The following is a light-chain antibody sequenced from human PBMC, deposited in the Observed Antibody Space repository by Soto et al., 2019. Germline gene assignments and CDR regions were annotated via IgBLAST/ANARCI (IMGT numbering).Light chain of an antibody. CDR2: GAS. Sequence: EIVLTPSPATLSVSPVDRVTLSCRASQSVDINLAWYQQRPGQAPRLLVYGASTKATDMPGRFSGRGSGTEFTLTINNLQSEDFAVYYCQHYRNWPRTFGQGTKVDIK. J-gene: IGKJ1*01. CDR3: QHYRNWPRT. V-gene: IGKV3-15*01. CDR1: QSVDIN.